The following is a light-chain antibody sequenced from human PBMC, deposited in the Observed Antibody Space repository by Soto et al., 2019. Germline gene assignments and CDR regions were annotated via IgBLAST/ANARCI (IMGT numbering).Light chain of an antibody. J-gene: IGLJ1*01. Sequence: QSVLTQPTSVSGSPGQSITISCTGNHNDIGTYDYVSWYQQHPCRAPRLLVHGVTTRPSVISGRFSASKSGLTASLTISGLQPEDEADYYCSSFTSNRIYVFGPGTKVTVL. V-gene: IGLV2-14*03. CDR3: SSFTSNRIYV. CDR2: GVT. CDR1: HNDIGTYDY.